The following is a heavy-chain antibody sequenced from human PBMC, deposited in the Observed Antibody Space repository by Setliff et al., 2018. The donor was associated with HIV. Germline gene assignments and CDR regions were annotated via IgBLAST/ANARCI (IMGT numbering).Heavy chain of an antibody. J-gene: IGHJ5*01. Sequence: PSETLSLTCTVSGGSIDSGNYDWSWVRQPGGKGLEWIGRIYTRGSTKYSPTFESRVTMSLDTSKNQFSLNLRSVAAADTALYYCVRSGCNGNICYDSRGWLDSWGQGTQVTVSS. CDR1: GGSIDSGNYD. V-gene: IGHV4-61*02. CDR2: IYTRGST. D-gene: IGHD5-12*01. CDR3: VRSGCNGNICYDSRGWLDS.